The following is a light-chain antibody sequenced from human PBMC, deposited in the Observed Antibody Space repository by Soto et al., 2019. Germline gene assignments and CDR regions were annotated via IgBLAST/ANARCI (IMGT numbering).Light chain of an antibody. J-gene: IGLJ1*01. Sequence: QSVLTQPASVSGSPGQSITISCTGTSSDVGAYNYVSWYQQHPGQVPKLIIYDVSKWPSGVPDRFSGSKSGNTASLTISGLQAEDEADYSCCSYAGSYSFVFGSGTKVT. CDR1: SSDVGAYNY. V-gene: IGLV2-11*01. CDR2: DVS. CDR3: CSYAGSYSFV.